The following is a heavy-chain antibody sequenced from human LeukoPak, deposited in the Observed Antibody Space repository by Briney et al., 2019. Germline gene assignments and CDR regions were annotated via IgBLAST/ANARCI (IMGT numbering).Heavy chain of an antibody. CDR3: AILGELSYYGMDV. J-gene: IGHJ6*02. CDR1: GFTVSSNY. Sequence: PGGSRRLSCAASGFTVSSNYMSWVRQAPGKGLEWVSVIYSGGSTYYADSVKGRFTISRDNSKNTLYLQMNSLRAEDTAVYYCAILGELSYYGMDVWGQGTTVTVSS. D-gene: IGHD3-10*01. V-gene: IGHV3-66*01. CDR2: IYSGGST.